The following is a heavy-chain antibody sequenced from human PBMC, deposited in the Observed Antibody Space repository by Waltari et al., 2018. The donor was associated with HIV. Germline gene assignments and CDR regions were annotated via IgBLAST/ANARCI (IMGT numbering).Heavy chain of an antibody. V-gene: IGHV3-74*01. CDR2: LNSDVNSR. Sequence: VQLVESGGGSIKTGGSLRLSCTASGFSVSNHWMDWVRQGPGKGLVWVARLNSDVNSRNYADAVKGRFVITRDNARNTVYLQLNSLRVEDTAMYFCARASHYIEFSTFDGDYYFDVWGRGTRVAVSS. CDR3: ARASHYIEFSTFDGDYYFDV. J-gene: IGHJ4*02. CDR1: GFSVSNHW. D-gene: IGHD2-15*01.